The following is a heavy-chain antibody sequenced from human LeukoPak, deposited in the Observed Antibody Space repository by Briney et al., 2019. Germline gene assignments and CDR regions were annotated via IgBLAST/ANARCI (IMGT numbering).Heavy chain of an antibody. CDR2: ISWNSGSI. J-gene: IGHJ6*03. Sequence: PGGSLTLSCAASGFTFDDYAMHWVRQAPGKGLEWVSGISWNSGSIGYADSVKGRFTISRDNAKSSLYLQMNSLRTEDMAFYYCAKAVGATYNYMDVWGNGTTVTVSS. CDR1: GFTFDDYA. CDR3: AKAVGATYNYMDV. V-gene: IGHV3-9*03. D-gene: IGHD1-26*01.